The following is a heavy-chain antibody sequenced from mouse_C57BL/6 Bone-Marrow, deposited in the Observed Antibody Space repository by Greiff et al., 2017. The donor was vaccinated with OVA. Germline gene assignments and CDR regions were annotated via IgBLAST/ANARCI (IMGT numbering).Heavy chain of an antibody. CDR1: GFTFSSYA. Sequence: ESGGGLVKPGGSLKLSCAASGFTFSSYAMSWVRQTPEKRLEWVATISDGGSYTYYPDNVKGRFTISRDNAKNNLYLQMSHLKSEDTAMYYCARDVGWLLPYYFDYWGQGTTLTVSS. CDR2: ISDGGSYT. J-gene: IGHJ2*01. V-gene: IGHV5-4*01. D-gene: IGHD2-3*01. CDR3: ARDVGWLLPYYFDY.